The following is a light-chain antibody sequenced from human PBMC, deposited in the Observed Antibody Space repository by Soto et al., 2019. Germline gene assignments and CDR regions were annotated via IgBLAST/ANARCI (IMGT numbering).Light chain of an antibody. CDR1: QGISSY. CDR2: AAS. V-gene: IGKV1-9*01. Sequence: DIQLTQSPSFLSASVGHRVTITCRASQGISSYLAWYQQKPGKAPKLLIYAASTLQSGVPSRFSGSGSGTEFTLTISSLQPEDSATYYCQQLNSYPLTFGGGTKVEIK. J-gene: IGKJ4*01. CDR3: QQLNSYPLT.